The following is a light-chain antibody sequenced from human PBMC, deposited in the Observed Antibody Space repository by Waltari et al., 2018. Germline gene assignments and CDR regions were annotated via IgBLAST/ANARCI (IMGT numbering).Light chain of an antibody. J-gene: IGLJ3*02. CDR3: NSYTRSKTWV. V-gene: IGLV2-14*01. CDR1: IRDIGNYNY. Sequence: QSALTQNASVSGPPEQSIHTSCPGTIRDIGNYNYLSWYQQFPGKVPKLMIYDVDQRPSGVSNRFSGSKSGNTASLTISGLQAEDEAHYYCNSYTRSKTWVFGGGTDLTVL. CDR2: DVD.